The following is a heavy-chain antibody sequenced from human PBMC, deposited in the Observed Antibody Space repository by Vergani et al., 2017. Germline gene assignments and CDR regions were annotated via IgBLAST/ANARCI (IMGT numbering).Heavy chain of an antibody. CDR3: AGDQTGGIDGVGWYTPFSYYGMDV. J-gene: IGHJ6*02. CDR2: IIPIFGTA. CDR1: GGTFSSYA. Sequence: QVQLVQSGAEVKKPGSSVKVSCKASGGTFSSYAISWVRQAPGQGLEWMGRIIPIFGTANYAQKFQGRVTITADESTSTAYMELSSLRSEDTAVYYCAGDQTGGIDGVGWYTPFSYYGMDVWGQGTTVTVSS. D-gene: IGHD2-2*02. V-gene: IGHV1-69*13.